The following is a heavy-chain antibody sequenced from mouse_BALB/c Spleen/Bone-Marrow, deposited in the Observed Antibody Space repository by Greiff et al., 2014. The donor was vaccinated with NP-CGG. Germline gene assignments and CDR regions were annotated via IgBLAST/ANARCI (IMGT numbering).Heavy chain of an antibody. V-gene: IGHV1-54*01. J-gene: IGHJ3*01. CDR3: ARRDYSFAY. CDR1: GYAFTNYL. CDR2: INPGSGGT. Sequence: VQLQESGAELVRPGTLVKVSCKASGYAFTNYLIEWVKQRPGQGLEWIGVINPGSGGTNYNEKFKGKATLTADKSSSTAYMQLSSLTSDDSAVYFCARRDYSFAYWGQGTLVTVSA. D-gene: IGHD2-13*01.